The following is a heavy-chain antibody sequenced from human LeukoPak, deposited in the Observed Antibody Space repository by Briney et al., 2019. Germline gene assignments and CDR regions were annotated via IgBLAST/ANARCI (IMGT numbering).Heavy chain of an antibody. CDR2: IYYSGST. V-gene: IGHV4-59*01. J-gene: IGHJ4*02. Sequence: SETLSLTCTVSGGSISSYYWSWIRQPPGKGLEWIGYIYYSGSTNYNPSLKSRVTISVDTSKNQFSLKLSSVTAADTAVYYCARGTDMVATEFDYWGQGTLVTVSS. CDR3: ARGTDMVATEFDY. D-gene: IGHD5-12*01. CDR1: GGSISSYY.